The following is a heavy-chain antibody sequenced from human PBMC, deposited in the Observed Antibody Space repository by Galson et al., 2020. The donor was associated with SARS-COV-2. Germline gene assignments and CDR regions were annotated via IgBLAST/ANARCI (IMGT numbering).Heavy chain of an antibody. V-gene: IGHV1-18*04. D-gene: IGHD6-13*01. CDR2: ISCYNGDI. J-gene: IGHJ4*02. CDR3: ARDEGNTWYSYTY. Sequence: ASVKVSCKTSGYTFSKYGIMWVRQAPGQGLEYMGWISCYNGDITTAQKFQGRVIFSADRSTTTVYMELRSLETDDTAVYYCARDEGNTWYSYTYWGQGTLVTVS. CDR1: GYTFSKYG.